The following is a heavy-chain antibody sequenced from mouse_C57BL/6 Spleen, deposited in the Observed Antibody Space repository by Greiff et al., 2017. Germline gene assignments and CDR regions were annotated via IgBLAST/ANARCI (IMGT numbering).Heavy chain of an antibody. D-gene: IGHD2-2*01. CDR3: ARERLRDYFDY. CDR2: VYPYNGGT. CDR1: GFTFTDYY. V-gene: IGHV1-36*01. J-gene: IGHJ2*01. Sequence: EVQLQQSGPVLVKPGPSVKISCKASGFTFTDYYMHWVKQSHGKSLEWIGLVYPYNGGTSYNQKFKGKDTLTVDTSSSTGYMVLNSLTSEDSAVXYCARERLRDYFDYWGQGTTLTVSA.